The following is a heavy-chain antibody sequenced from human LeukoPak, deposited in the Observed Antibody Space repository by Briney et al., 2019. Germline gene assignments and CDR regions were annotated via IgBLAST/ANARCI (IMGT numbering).Heavy chain of an antibody. V-gene: IGHV3-21*01. Sequence: GGSLRLSCAASGFTFSNNWMTWVRQAPGKGLEWVSSISSSSSYIYYADSVKGRFTISRDNAKNSLYLQMNSLRAEDTAVYYCARDRAARPGSYFDYWGQGTLVTVSS. CDR1: GFTFSNNW. CDR3: ARDRAARPGSYFDY. D-gene: IGHD6-6*01. J-gene: IGHJ4*02. CDR2: ISSSSSYI.